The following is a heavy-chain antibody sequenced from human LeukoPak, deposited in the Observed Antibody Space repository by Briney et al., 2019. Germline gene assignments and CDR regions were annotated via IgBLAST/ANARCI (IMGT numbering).Heavy chain of an antibody. V-gene: IGHV3-64*01. CDR3: ARAVGIAAAGTNAFDI. CDR2: ISSNGGST. J-gene: IGHJ3*02. D-gene: IGHD6-13*01. Sequence: PGGSLRLSCAASGFTFSSYAMHWVRQAPGKGLEYVSAISSNGGSTYYANSVMGRFTISRDNSKNTLYLQMGSLRAEDMAVYYCARAVGIAAAGTNAFDIWGQGTMVTVSS. CDR1: GFTFSSYA.